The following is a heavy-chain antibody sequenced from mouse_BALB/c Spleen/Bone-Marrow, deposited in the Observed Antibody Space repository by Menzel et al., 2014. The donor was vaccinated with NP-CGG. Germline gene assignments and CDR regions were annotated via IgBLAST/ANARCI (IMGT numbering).Heavy chain of an antibody. CDR2: INPSNDGT. CDR3: TRSEPFAY. J-gene: IGHJ3*01. Sequence: VQLQESGAELVKPGASVKLSCKASGYTFTSYYMYWVKQRPGQGLEWIGGINPSNDGTNFNEKFKSKATLTVDKSSSTAYMQLSSLTSEDSAVYYCTRSEPFAYWGQGTLVTVSA. V-gene: IGHV1S81*02. CDR1: GYTFTSYY.